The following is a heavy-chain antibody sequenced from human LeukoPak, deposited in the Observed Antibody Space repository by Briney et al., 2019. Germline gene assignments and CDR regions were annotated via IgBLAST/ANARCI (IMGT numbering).Heavy chain of an antibody. V-gene: IGHV4-38-2*02. CDR1: GYSISSGYY. J-gene: IGHJ4*02. CDR2: IYHSGNT. CDR3: GRHGRGYSSSWYVGVTRPFDY. D-gene: IGHD6-13*01. Sequence: PSETLSLTCTVSGYSISSGYYWGWIRPPPGKGLEWIGSIYHSGNTNYNPSLKSRVTISVDTSKNQFSLKLSSVTAADTAVYYCGRHGRGYSSSWYVGVTRPFDYWGQGTLVTVS.